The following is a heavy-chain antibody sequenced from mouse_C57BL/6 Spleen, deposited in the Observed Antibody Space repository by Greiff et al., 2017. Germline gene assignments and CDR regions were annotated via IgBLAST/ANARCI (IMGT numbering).Heavy chain of an antibody. V-gene: IGHV3-6*01. D-gene: IGHD2-3*01. CDR1: GYSITSGYY. J-gene: IGHJ4*01. CDR2: ISYDGSN. CDR3: ARDDGYYLFAMDY. Sequence: EVQLVESGPGLVKPSQSLSLTCSVTGYSITSGYYWNWIRQFPGNKLEWMGYISYDGSNNYNPSLKNRISITRDTSKNQFFLKLNSVTTEDTATYYCARDDGYYLFAMDYWGQGTSVTVAS.